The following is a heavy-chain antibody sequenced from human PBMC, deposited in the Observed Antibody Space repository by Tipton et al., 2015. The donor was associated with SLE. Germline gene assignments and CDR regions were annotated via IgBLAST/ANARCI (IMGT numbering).Heavy chain of an antibody. J-gene: IGHJ4*02. CDR3: ARGFCGGSSCYSLHL. CDR2: IWHDGSKK. V-gene: IGHV3-33*01. Sequence: EASGFNFSPYAIHWVRQTPGKGLEWVSVIWHDGSKKYYADSVKGRFTISRDNSKNTVYLEMNSLSGEDTGVYHCARGFCGGSSCYSLHLWGQGTLVTVSS. CDR1: GFNFSPYA. D-gene: IGHD2-15*01.